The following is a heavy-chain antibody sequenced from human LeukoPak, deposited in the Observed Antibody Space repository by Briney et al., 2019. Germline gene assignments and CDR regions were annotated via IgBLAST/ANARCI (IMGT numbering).Heavy chain of an antibody. CDR1: GGSISSYY. CDR3: VRSGWSDDAFDI. J-gene: IGHJ3*02. V-gene: IGHV4-59*01. CDR2: IYYSGST. Sequence: PSETLSLTCTVSGGSISSYYWSWIRQPPGKGLEWFGYIYYSGSTNYNPSLKSRLTISVDTSKNQFSLKLSSVTAADTAVYYCVRSGWSDDAFDIWGQGTMVTVSS. D-gene: IGHD6-19*01.